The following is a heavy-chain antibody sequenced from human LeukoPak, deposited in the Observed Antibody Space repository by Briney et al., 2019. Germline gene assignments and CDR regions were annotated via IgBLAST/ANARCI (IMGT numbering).Heavy chain of an antibody. CDR3: AREGRYSYGYNYYYYGMDV. Sequence: ASVKVSCKASGYTFTSYSISWVRQAPGQGLEWMGWISAYNGNTNYAQKLQGRVTMTTDTSTSTAYMELRSLRSDDTAVYYCAREGRYSYGYNYYYYGMDVWGQGTTVTVSS. V-gene: IGHV1-18*01. CDR1: GYTFTSYS. D-gene: IGHD5-18*01. CDR2: ISAYNGNT. J-gene: IGHJ6*02.